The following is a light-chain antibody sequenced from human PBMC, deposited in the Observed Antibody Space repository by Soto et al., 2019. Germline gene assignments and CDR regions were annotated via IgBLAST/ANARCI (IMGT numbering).Light chain of an antibody. J-gene: IGLJ2*01. CDR1: SSDVGSYNI. Sequence: QSVLTQPASVSGSPGQSITISCTGTSSDVGSYNIVSWYQQHPGKAPKLMIYEGSQRPSGVSNRFSGSKSGNTASLTISGLQAEYEADYYCCSYAGSSTLVFGGGTKLTVL. CDR3: CSYAGSSTLV. CDR2: EGS. V-gene: IGLV2-23*01.